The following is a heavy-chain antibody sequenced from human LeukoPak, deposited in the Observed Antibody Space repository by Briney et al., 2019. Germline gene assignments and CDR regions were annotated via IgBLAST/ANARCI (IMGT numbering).Heavy chain of an antibody. CDR2: INGNGGST. CDR3: VKDWRRASFFDP. V-gene: IGHV3-64D*06. J-gene: IGHJ5*02. Sequence: GGSLRLSCSASGFTFSNYPMHWVRQPPGKGLEYVSAINGNGGSTYYVNSVKCRFTISRDNSKNTVHLQMSSLRADDTAVYYCVKDWRRASFFDPWGQGTLVTVSS. CDR1: GFTFSNYP.